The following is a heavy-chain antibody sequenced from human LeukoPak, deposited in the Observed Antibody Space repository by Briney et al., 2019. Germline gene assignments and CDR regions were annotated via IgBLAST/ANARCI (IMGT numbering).Heavy chain of an antibody. Sequence: ASVKVSCKASGYTFTSYYMHWARQAPGQGLEWMGIINPSGGSTSYAQKFQGRVTMTRDTSTSTVYMELSSLGSEDTAVYYCARSRTPVRAYCGGDCYADAFDIWGQGTMVTVSS. D-gene: IGHD2-21*02. CDR2: INPSGGST. V-gene: IGHV1-46*01. J-gene: IGHJ3*02. CDR3: ARSRTPVRAYCGGDCYADAFDI. CDR1: GYTFTSYY.